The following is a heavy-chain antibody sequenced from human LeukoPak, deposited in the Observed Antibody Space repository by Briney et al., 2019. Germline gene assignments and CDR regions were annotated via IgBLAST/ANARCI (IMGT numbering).Heavy chain of an antibody. D-gene: IGHD5-12*01. CDR3: ARGVMVATPDY. CDR1: GGSFSGYY. CDR2: INHSGST. V-gene: IGHV4-34*01. Sequence: SETLSLTCAVYGGSFSGYYWSWIRQPPGKGLEWIGEINHSGSTNYNPSLKGRVTISVDTSKNQFSLKLSSVTAADTAVYYCARGVMVATPDYWGQGTLVTVSS. J-gene: IGHJ4*02.